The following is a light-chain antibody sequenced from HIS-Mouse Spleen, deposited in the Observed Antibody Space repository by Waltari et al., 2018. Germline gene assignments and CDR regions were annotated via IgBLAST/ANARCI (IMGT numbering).Light chain of an antibody. J-gene: IGLJ2*01. CDR1: ALPKKY. CDR3: YSTDSSGNHRV. V-gene: IGLV3-10*01. Sequence: SYELTQPPPVSVPPGQTARITCSGDALPKKYAYWYPQKAGQAPVLVIYEDSKRPSGIPGGFSGSSSGTMATLTISGAQVEDEADYYCYSTDSSGNHRVFGGGTKLTVL. CDR2: EDS.